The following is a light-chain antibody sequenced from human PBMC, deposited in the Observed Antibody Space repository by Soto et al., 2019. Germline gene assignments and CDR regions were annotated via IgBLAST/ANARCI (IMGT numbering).Light chain of an antibody. J-gene: IGKJ4*01. CDR3: QQFGGSPPLT. CDR2: GAS. Sequence: EIVLTQSPGTLSLSPGERATLSCRASQSVSSSYLAWYQQKPGQAPRLLIFGASSRATCIPDRFSGSGSGRDCTLTMSILEPEDFAGYFCQQFGGSPPLTFGGGTKVEIK. V-gene: IGKV3-20*01. CDR1: QSVSSSY.